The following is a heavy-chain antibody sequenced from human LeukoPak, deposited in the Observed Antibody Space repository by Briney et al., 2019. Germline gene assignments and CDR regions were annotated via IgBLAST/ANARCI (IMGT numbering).Heavy chain of an antibody. CDR2: IYSSGDS. Sequence: SETLSLTCAVSGGSINSYYWSWIRQPPGQGLEWIAYIYSSGDSNYNPSFKSRVTISVDTSKNQFSLKLTSVAAADTAIYYCARQSSGTAAFDIWGRGTMVIVSS. CDR3: ARQSSGTAAFDI. D-gene: IGHD1/OR15-1a*01. CDR1: GGSINSYY. J-gene: IGHJ3*02. V-gene: IGHV4-59*08.